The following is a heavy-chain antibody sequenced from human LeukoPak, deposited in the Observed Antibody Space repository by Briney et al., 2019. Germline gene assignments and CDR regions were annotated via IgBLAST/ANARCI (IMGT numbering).Heavy chain of an antibody. V-gene: IGHV3-48*01. J-gene: IGHJ4*02. CDR2: VSGSGSTV. CDR1: GFTFSDHI. Sequence: HPGGSLRLSCAASGFTFSDHIINWVRQLPGKRLEWVAYVSGSGSTVYYADSVKGRFTISRDNGKSSLYLQMNSLRVEDTALYYCVRQFASWGQGTLVTVSS. CDR3: VRQFAS.